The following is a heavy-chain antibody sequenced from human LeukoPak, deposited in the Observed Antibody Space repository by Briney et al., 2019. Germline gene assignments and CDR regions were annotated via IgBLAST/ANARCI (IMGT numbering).Heavy chain of an antibody. CDR2: IYWNDDK. Sequence: SGPTLVKPTQTLTLTCTFSGFSLSTSGVGVGWIRQPPGKALEWLALIYWNDDKRFSPSLRSRLTISKDTSKNLVVLTMTNLDPVDTATYYCTHTEVTRHAFDIWGQGTMVTVSS. J-gene: IGHJ3*02. CDR3: THTEVTRHAFDI. V-gene: IGHV2-5*01. CDR1: GFSLSTSGVG. D-gene: IGHD2-21*02.